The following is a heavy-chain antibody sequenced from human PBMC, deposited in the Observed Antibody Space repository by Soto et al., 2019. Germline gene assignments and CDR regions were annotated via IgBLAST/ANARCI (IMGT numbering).Heavy chain of an antibody. V-gene: IGHV3-15*01. CDR2: IKSKTDGGTA. CDR1: GFNLRHPW. Sequence: GGSLRLSCVASGFNLRHPWMTWVRQAAGKGLEWVGRIKSKTDGGTADYAAPVKGRATISRDDSKNTVYLQMNSLKTEDTAVYDCTTGLYYDIMTGYKDVAYWGQGA. J-gene: IGHJ4*02. D-gene: IGHD3-9*01. CDR3: TTGLYYDIMTGYKDVAY.